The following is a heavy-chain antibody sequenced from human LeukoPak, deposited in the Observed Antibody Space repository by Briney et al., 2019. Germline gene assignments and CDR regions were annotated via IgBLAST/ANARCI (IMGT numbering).Heavy chain of an antibody. CDR1: GFTFSDYY. D-gene: IGHD3-22*01. CDR3: ARAVTMIPHYFDY. CDR2: ISSSGSTI. J-gene: IGHJ4*02. V-gene: IGHV3-11*04. Sequence: GGSLRLSCAASGFTFSDYYMSWIRQAPGKGLEWVSYISSSGSTIYYADSVKGRFTISRDNAKNSLYLQMNSLRAEDTAVYYCARAVTMIPHYFDYWGQETLVTVSS.